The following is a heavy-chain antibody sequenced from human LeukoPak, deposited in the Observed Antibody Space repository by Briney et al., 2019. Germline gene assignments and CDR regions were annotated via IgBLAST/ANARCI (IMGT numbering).Heavy chain of an antibody. CDR1: GYTLTELS. CDR2: FDPEDGET. Sequence: GASLKVSCKVSGYTLTELSMHWVRQAPGKGLEWMGGFDPEDGETIYAQKFQGRVTMTEDTSTDTAYMELSSLRSEDTAVYYCATLKRGYSYIFDYWGQGTLVTVSS. V-gene: IGHV1-24*01. J-gene: IGHJ4*02. D-gene: IGHD5-18*01. CDR3: ATLKRGYSYIFDY.